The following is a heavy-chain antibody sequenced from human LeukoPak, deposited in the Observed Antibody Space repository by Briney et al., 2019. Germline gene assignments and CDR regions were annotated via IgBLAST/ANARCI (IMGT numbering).Heavy chain of an antibody. CDR2: IFGSGGST. D-gene: IGHD1-14*01. CDR1: GFTFSSYA. Sequence: PGGSLILSFAASGFTFSSYAMDWVRQAPGKGLEWVSGIFGSGGSTHYADSVKGRFTISRDNSKNTVYLQMNSLRAEDTALYSCARVRGPTVYTYYLDVWGKGTTVTVSS. V-gene: IGHV3-23*01. J-gene: IGHJ6*03. CDR3: ARVRGPTVYTYYLDV.